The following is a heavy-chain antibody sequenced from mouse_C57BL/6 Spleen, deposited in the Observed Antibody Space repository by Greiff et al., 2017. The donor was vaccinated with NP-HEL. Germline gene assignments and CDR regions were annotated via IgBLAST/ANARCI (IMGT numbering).Heavy chain of an antibody. V-gene: IGHV1-55*01. J-gene: IGHJ2*01. CDR2: IYPGSGST. Sequence: QVQLQQSGPELVKPGASVKISCKASGYAFTSYWITWVKQRPGQGLEWIGDIYPGSGSTNYNEKFKSKATLTVDTSSSTAYMQLSSLTSEDSAVYNCARRDYYGSGCFDYWGQGTTLTVSS. CDR1: GYAFTSYW. CDR3: ARRDYYGSGCFDY. D-gene: IGHD1-1*01.